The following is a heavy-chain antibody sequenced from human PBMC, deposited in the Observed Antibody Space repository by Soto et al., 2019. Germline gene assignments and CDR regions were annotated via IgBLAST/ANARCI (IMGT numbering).Heavy chain of an antibody. Sequence: ASVKVSFKASGYTFTSYGISWVRQAPGQGLEWMGWISAYNGNTNYAQKLQGRVTMTTDTSTSTAYMELRSLRSDDTAVYYCAIDVVGGYTANWFDLWGQGNLVTVSS. J-gene: IGHJ5*02. CDR3: AIDVVGGYTANWFDL. D-gene: IGHD2-15*01. CDR1: GYTFTSYG. V-gene: IGHV1-18*01. CDR2: ISAYNGNT.